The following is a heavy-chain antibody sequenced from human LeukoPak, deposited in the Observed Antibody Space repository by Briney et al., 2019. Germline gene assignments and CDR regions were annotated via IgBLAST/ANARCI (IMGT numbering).Heavy chain of an antibody. J-gene: IGHJ4*02. CDR2: INHSGST. CDR1: GGSFSGYY. Sequence: SETLSLTCAVYGGSFSGYYWSWIRQTPGKGLEWIGEINHSGSTNYNPSLKSRVTISVDTSKNQFSLNLISVTAADTALYYCARAPPRYCSSTTCSVDNWGQGTLVTVSS. CDR3: ARAPPRYCSSTTCSVDN. V-gene: IGHV4-34*01. D-gene: IGHD2-2*01.